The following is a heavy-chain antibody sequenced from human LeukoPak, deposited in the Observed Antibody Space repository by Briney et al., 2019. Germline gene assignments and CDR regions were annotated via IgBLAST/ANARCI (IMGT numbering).Heavy chain of an antibody. CDR3: SSAWYSSRWYAFDY. Sequence: GASVKVTLKGSAYAFTLYYMHWERHAPGQGLEWMGWINPNSGGTNYAQKFQGRVTMTRDTSISAAYIELSRLRSDDTAVYYFSSAWYSSRWYAFDYWGQGTLVTVSS. V-gene: IGHV1-2*02. CDR2: INPNSGGT. CDR1: AYAFTLYY. D-gene: IGHD6-19*01. J-gene: IGHJ4*02.